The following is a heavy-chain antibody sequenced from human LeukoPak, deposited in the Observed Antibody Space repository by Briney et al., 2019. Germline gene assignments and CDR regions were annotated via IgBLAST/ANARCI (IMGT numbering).Heavy chain of an antibody. CDR2: IYSGGST. Sequence: TGGSLRLSCAASGFTVSSNYMSWVRQAPGKGLEWVSVIYSGGSTYYADSVKGRFTISRDNSKNTLYLQMNSLRAEDTAVYHCAREDYDILTGYRYGMDVWGQGTTVTVSS. CDR3: AREDYDILTGYRYGMDV. D-gene: IGHD3-9*01. V-gene: IGHV3-53*01. CDR1: GFTVSSNY. J-gene: IGHJ6*02.